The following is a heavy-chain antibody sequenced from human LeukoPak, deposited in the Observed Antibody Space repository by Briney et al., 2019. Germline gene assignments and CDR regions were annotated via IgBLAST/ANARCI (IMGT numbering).Heavy chain of an antibody. V-gene: IGHV4-39*07. Sequence: NPSETLSLTCTVSGGSISSSSYYWAWIRQPPGKGLEWIGSIYYSGSTYYNPSLKSRVTISVDTSKNQFSLKLSSVTAADTAVYYCRAPTSRYCSSTSCYPLYYFDYWGQGTLVTVSS. J-gene: IGHJ4*02. CDR2: IYYSGST. CDR1: GGSISSSSYY. CDR3: RAPTSRYCSSTSCYPLYYFDY. D-gene: IGHD2-2*01.